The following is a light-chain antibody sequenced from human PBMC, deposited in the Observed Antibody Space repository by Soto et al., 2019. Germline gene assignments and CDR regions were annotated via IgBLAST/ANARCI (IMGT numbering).Light chain of an antibody. CDR3: SSYAGSNNYV. V-gene: IGLV2-8*01. CDR1: SSDVGAYNY. Sequence: QSVLTQPPSASGSPGQSVTISCTGTSSDVGAYNYVSWYQQHPGKAPKLMIYEVSKRPSGVPDRFSGSKSGDTVSLTVSGLQADDEADYYCSSYAGSNNYVFGSGTKVTVL. CDR2: EVS. J-gene: IGLJ1*01.